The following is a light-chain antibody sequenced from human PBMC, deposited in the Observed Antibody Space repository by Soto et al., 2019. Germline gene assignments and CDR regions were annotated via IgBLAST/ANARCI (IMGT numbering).Light chain of an antibody. J-gene: IGKJ1*01. CDR3: QQSYSSPRT. Sequence: DIQMTQSPSSLSASVGDRVTITCRTSQSVSNYLNWYQQKSGEAPKLLIYAASTLQTGVPSRFSGSGSGTDFTLTISSLQSEDFATYYCQQSYSSPRTFGQGTTGDIK. CDR2: AAS. CDR1: QSVSNY. V-gene: IGKV1-39*01.